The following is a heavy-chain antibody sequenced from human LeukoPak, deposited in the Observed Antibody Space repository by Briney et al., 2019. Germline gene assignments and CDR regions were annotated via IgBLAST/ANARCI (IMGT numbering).Heavy chain of an antibody. CDR1: GGSISSTSYY. V-gene: IGHV4-39*01. D-gene: IGHD6-19*01. J-gene: IGHJ4*02. CDR3: ARHEGGWYQMFH. Sequence: PSETLSLTCTVSGGSISSTSYYWGWIRQPPGKGLEWIGSIYYSGSPYYNPSLKSRVTISLDTSKNQFSLILISVTAADTAVYYCARHEGGWYQMFHWGQGTLVTVSS. CDR2: IYYSGSP.